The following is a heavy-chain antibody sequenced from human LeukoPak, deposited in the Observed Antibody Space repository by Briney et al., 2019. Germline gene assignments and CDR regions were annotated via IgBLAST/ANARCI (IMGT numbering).Heavy chain of an antibody. D-gene: IGHD6-13*01. CDR3: ARDTGEQQLVGTPFDY. Sequence: PSETLSLTCTVSGGSISSDGYSWNWIRQPPGKGLEWIGYIYHSGSTYYNPSLKSRVTISVDRSKNQFSLKLSSVTAADTAVYYCARDTGEQQLVGTPFDYWGQGTPVTVSS. V-gene: IGHV4-30-2*01. CDR2: IYHSGST. CDR1: GGSISSDGYS. J-gene: IGHJ4*02.